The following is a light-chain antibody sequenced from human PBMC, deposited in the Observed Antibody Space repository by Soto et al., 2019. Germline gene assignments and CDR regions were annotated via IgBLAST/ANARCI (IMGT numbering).Light chain of an antibody. CDR3: HHTYCARHT. J-gene: IGKJ2*01. V-gene: IGKV1-39*01. CDR2: SAS. Sequence: DVQLTQSPSSLSASVGDRVTITCRASQSISDYLNWYQHMPGKAPKLLIYSASSVQSGVPSRFSGSGSGTHFTLTVSSLQPEDFATYYCHHTYCARHTFGQGTRLEI. CDR1: QSISDY.